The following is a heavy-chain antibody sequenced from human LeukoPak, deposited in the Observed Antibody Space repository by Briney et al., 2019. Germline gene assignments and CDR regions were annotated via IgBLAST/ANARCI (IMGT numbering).Heavy chain of an antibody. V-gene: IGHV3-23*01. Sequence: GGSLRLSCAASGFTFSSYAMSWVRQAPGKGLEWFSAISGSGGSTYYADSVKGRFTISRDNSKNTLYLQMNSLRAEDTAVYYCAKSPPHDFWSGYPYYYYYYMDVWGKGTTVTVSS. J-gene: IGHJ6*03. CDR1: GFTFSSYA. CDR2: ISGSGGST. CDR3: AKSPPHDFWSGYPYYYYYYMDV. D-gene: IGHD3-3*01.